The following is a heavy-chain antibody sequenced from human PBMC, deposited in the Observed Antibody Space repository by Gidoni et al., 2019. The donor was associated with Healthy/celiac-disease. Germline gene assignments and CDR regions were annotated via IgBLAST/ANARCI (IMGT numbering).Heavy chain of an antibody. V-gene: IGHV3-21*01. CDR1: GFTFSSYS. CDR2: ISSSSSYI. D-gene: IGHD6-13*01. CDR3: ARDGSYSSSWYPEEQSGTPNDY. J-gene: IGHJ4*02. Sequence: EVQLVESGGGLVKPGGSLRRSCAASGFTFSSYSMKWVRQAPGKGLEWVSSISSSSSYIYYADSVKGRFTISRDNAKNSLYLQMNSLRAEDTAVYYCARDGSYSSSWYPEEQSGTPNDYWGQGTLVTVSS.